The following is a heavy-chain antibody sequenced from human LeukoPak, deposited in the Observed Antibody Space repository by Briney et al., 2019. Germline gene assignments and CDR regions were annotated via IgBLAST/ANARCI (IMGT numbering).Heavy chain of an antibody. Sequence: SETLSLTCAVSGYSISSGYYWGWIRQPPGKGLEWIGSIYHSGSTYYNPSLKSRVTISVDTSNNQFSLKLSSVTAADTAVYYCASAYDFWSGYYSPGGYYFDYWGQGTLVTVSS. CDR3: ASAYDFWSGYYSPGGYYFDY. CDR1: GYSISSGYY. V-gene: IGHV4-38-2*01. D-gene: IGHD3-3*01. J-gene: IGHJ4*02. CDR2: IYHSGST.